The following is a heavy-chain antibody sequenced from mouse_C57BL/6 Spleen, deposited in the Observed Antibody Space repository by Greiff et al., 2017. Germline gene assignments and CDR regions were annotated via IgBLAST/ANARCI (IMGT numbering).Heavy chain of an antibody. Sequence: VQLQQSGPELVKPGASVKISCKASGYSFTGYYMNWVKQSPEKSLEWIGEINPSTGGTTYNQKFKAKATLTVDKSSSTAYMQLKSLTSEDSAVYDCARRGSPYAMDYWGQGTSVTVSS. CDR1: GYSFTGYY. J-gene: IGHJ4*01. CDR2: INPSTGGT. CDR3: ARRGSPYAMDY. V-gene: IGHV1-42*01.